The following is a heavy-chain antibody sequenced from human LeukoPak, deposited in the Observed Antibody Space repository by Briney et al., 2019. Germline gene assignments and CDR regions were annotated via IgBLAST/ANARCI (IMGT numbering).Heavy chain of an antibody. J-gene: IGHJ4*02. CDR3: ARARSWLPIDY. V-gene: IGHV4-34*01. D-gene: IGHD6-13*01. CDR1: GGSFSGYY. CDR2: INHSGST. Sequence: SETLSLTCAVYGGSFSGYYWSWIRKPPWKGLEWIGEINHSGSTNYNPSLKSRVTISVDTSKNQFSLKLSSVTAADTAVYYCARARSWLPIDYWGQGTLVTVSS.